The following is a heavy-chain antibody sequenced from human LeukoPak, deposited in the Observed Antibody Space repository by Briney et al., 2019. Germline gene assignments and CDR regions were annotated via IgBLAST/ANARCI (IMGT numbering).Heavy chain of an antibody. J-gene: IGHJ4*02. CDR2: ISYDGTNK. V-gene: IGHV3-30*18. D-gene: IGHD6-19*01. CDR1: GFTFSSSA. Sequence: GGSLRLSCAASGFTFSSSAFHWVRQAPGKGLDWVALISYDGTNKYYADSVKGRFTISRDNIRDTLYLQMDSLRAGDTAVYYCAKGSYTTGWYNYFDLWGQGTLVTVSS. CDR3: AKGSYTTGWYNYFDL.